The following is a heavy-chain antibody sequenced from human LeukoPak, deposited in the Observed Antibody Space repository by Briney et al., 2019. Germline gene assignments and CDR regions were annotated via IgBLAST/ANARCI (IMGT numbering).Heavy chain of an antibody. D-gene: IGHD3-3*01. CDR1: GFTFSSLP. CDR3: ARVLQNYYHMDV. CDR2: ITGRGGNT. Sequence: GGSLRLFCAASGFTFSSLPMRWVRQATGKGLQWVSGITGRGGNTYYADSVEGRFTISRDKSKNTLSLQMDSLRAEDTAVYYCARVLQNYYHMDVWGKGTTVTVSS. J-gene: IGHJ6*03. V-gene: IGHV3-23*01.